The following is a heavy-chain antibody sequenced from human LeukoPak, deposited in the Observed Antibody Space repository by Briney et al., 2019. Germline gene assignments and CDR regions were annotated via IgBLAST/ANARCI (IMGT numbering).Heavy chain of an antibody. V-gene: IGHV4-4*07. CDR3: ATIKRGSIYGYFDF. CDR1: GGSISSYY. J-gene: IGHJ4*02. Sequence: PSETLSLTCTVSGGSISSYYWSWIRQPAGKGLEWIGRIYTCGSTNYNPSLKSRVTMSVDTSKNQFSLRLSSVTAADTAVYYCATIKRGSIYGYFDFWGQGILVTVSS. D-gene: IGHD5-18*01. CDR2: IYTCGST.